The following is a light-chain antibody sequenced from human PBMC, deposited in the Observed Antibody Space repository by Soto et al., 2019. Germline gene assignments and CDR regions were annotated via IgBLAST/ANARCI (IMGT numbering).Light chain of an antibody. Sequence: QSVLTQPASVSGSPGQSITISCTGTSSDVGNYNYVSWYQLHPGKAPKLMIYEVTNRPSGVSDRFSGSKSGNTASLTVSGLHAEDEGDSYCSSYVRSSSSWVFGGGTKLTVL. CDR1: SSDVGNYNY. CDR2: EVT. CDR3: SSYVRSSSSWV. J-gene: IGLJ3*02. V-gene: IGLV2-14*01.